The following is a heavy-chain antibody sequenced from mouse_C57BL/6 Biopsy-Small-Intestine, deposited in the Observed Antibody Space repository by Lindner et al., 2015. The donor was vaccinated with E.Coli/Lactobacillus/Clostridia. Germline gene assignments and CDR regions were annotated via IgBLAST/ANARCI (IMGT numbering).Heavy chain of an antibody. J-gene: IGHJ4*01. CDR1: GGSFSTYV. D-gene: IGHD2-3*01. CDR3: ARGWGVPYFEY. CDR2: IIPIFSTT. Sequence: SVKVSCKASGGSFSTYVISWVRQAPGQGLEWMGGIIPIFSTTNCAQKFQGRVTITADESTSTAYMELSSLRSEDTAVFYCARGWGVPYFEYWGQGTLVTVSS. V-gene: IGHV1-81*01.